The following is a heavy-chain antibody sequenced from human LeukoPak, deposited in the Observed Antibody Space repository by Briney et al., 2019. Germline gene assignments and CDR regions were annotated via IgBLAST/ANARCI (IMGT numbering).Heavy chain of an antibody. CDR3: ARVLEGSSGQHWYFDL. Sequence: NPSETLSLTCAVYGGSFSGYYWSWIRQPPGKGLEWIGEINHSGSTNCNPSLKSRVTISVDTSKNQFSLRLSSVTAADTAVYYCARVLEGSSGQHWYFDLWGRGTLVTVSS. V-gene: IGHV4-34*01. CDR1: GGSFSGYY. J-gene: IGHJ2*01. CDR2: INHSGST. D-gene: IGHD6-19*01.